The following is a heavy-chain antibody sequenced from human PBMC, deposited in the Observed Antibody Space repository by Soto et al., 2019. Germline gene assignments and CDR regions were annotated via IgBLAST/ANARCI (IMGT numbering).Heavy chain of an antibody. V-gene: IGHV4-39*01. CDR1: VGSISSSSYY. J-gene: IGHJ4*02. CDR3: ARVGALWFGEGGDY. CDR2: IYYSGST. Sequence: SETLSLTCTVSVGSISSSSYYWGWIRQPPGKGLEWIGSIYYSGSTYYNPSLKSRVTISVDTSKNQFSLKLSSVTAADTAVYYCARVGALWFGEGGDYWGQGTLVTVS. D-gene: IGHD3-10*01.